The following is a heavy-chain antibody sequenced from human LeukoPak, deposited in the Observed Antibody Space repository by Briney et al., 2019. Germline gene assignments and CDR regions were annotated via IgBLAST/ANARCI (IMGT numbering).Heavy chain of an antibody. CDR1: GLTFSNSA. Sequence: KPGGSLRLSCAASGLTFSNSAMNWVRQAPGKGLEWVSSISGCGSHIYYSDSVKGRFTISRDNAGESLYLQMNNLRPDDTAVYFCARDWTNLALSPVTIGYYFDRWGQGTLVTVSP. J-gene: IGHJ5*02. CDR3: ARDWTNLALSPVTIGYYFDR. V-gene: IGHV3-21*01. D-gene: IGHD4-17*01. CDR2: ISGCGSHI.